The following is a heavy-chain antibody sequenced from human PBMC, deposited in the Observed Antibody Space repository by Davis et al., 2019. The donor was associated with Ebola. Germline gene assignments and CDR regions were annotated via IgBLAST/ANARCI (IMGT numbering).Heavy chain of an antibody. D-gene: IGHD6-25*01. Sequence: GESLKISCAASGFTFSRYAIHWVRQAPGKGLEWVAVISYDGNNKDYADSVKGRITISRDNSKNTLYLQMNSLRAEDTAVYYCARDRALYSSETFDYWGQGTLVTVSS. CDR3: ARDRALYSSETFDY. V-gene: IGHV3-30*04. CDR1: GFTFSRYA. CDR2: ISYDGNNK. J-gene: IGHJ4*02.